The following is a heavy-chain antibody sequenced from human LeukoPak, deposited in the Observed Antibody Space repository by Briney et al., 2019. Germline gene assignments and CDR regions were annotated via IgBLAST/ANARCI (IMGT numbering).Heavy chain of an antibody. CDR2: IIPIFGTA. V-gene: IGHV1-69*01. Sequence: GSSVKVSCKASGGTLSSYAISWVRQAPGQGLEWMGVIIPIFGTANYAQKFQGRVTITADESTSTAYMELSSLRSEDTAVYYCARDRVVVPAASPMGYWGQGTLVTVSS. CDR3: ARDRVVVPAASPMGY. D-gene: IGHD2-2*01. CDR1: GGTLSSYA. J-gene: IGHJ4*02.